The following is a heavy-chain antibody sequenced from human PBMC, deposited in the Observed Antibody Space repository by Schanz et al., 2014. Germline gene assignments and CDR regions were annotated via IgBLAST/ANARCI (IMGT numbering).Heavy chain of an antibody. V-gene: IGHV4-4*02. Sequence: QVQLQESGPGLVKPSGTLSLTCAVSGGSISSSDWWSWVRQPPGKGLEWIGFISYSGSTYYNPSLKRRVTISVDTSKNQFSLNLSSATAADTAVYYCARDRGHGDLPGDIWGQGTMXTVSS. D-gene: IGHD4-17*01. CDR1: GGSISSSDW. CDR3: ARDRGHGDLPGDI. CDR2: ISYSGST. J-gene: IGHJ3*02.